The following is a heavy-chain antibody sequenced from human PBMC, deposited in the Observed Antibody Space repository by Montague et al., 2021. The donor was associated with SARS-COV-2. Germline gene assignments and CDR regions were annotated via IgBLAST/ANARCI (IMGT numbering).Heavy chain of an antibody. J-gene: IGHJ6*02. CDR1: GFTFSSYS. Sequence: SRSLSLSASGFTFSSYSMNWVRQAPGKGLEWVSYISSSSSTIYYADSVKGRFTISRDNAKNSLYLQMNSLRDEDTAVYYCARDRGGYGPYYYGMDVWGQGTTVTVSS. V-gene: IGHV3-48*02. CDR3: ARDRGGYGPYYYGMDV. CDR2: ISSSSSTI. D-gene: IGHD5-18*01.